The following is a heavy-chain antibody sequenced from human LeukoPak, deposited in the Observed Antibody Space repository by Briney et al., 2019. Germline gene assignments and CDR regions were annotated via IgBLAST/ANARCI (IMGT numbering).Heavy chain of an antibody. CDR1: GFTFSTYW. CDR3: AKAAAGTCDFDY. D-gene: IGHD6-13*01. CDR2: IKQDGSEK. Sequence: PGGSLRLSCAASGFTFSTYWMSWVRQAPGKGLEWVANIKQDGSEKYYVDSVKGRFTISRDNSKNTLYLQMNSLRAEDTAVYYCAKAAAGTCDFDYWGQGTLVTVSS. V-gene: IGHV3-7*03. J-gene: IGHJ4*02.